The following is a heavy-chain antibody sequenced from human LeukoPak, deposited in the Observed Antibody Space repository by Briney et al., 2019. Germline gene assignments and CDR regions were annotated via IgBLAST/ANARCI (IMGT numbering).Heavy chain of an antibody. CDR2: ISYDGSNK. V-gene: IGHV3-30-3*01. CDR3: VKDIVVVPAAGDCFDP. Sequence: GGSLRLSCAASGFTFSSYAMHWVRQAPGKGLEWVALISYDGSNKYYADSVKGRFTISRDNSKNTLYLQVNSLRAEDTAVYHCVKDIVVVPAAGDCFDPWGQGTLVTVSS. J-gene: IGHJ5*02. CDR1: GFTFSSYA. D-gene: IGHD2-2*01.